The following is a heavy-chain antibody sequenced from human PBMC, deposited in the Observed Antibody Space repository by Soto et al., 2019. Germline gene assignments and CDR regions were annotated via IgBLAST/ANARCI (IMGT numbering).Heavy chain of an antibody. J-gene: IGHJ5*02. V-gene: IGHV1-8*01. CDR1: GYTFTSYD. CDR3: SGGGYCSSTSCYPSNLFDP. D-gene: IGHD2-2*01. Sequence: QVQLVQSGAEVKKPGASVKVSCKASGYTFTSYDINWVRQATGQGLEWMGWMNPNSGNTGYSQKFQGRVTMTRNNSISTAYMELGHLGTEDDAVFYCSGGGYCSSTSCYPSNLFDPWGQGTLVTVSS. CDR2: MNPNSGNT.